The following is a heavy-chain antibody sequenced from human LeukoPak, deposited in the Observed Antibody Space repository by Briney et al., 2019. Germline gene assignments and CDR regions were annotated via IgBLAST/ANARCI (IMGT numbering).Heavy chain of an antibody. V-gene: IGHV3-33*08. J-gene: IGHJ4*02. D-gene: IGHD3-22*01. CDR3: ARAGTYYDSSGHHYFDY. CDR2: IWYGGSNK. CDR1: GFTFSSHG. Sequence: GGSLRLSCAASGFTFSSHGMHWVRQAPDKGLEWVAVIWYGGSNKYYADSVKGRFTISRDNSKNTLYLQMNSLRAEDTAVYYCARAGTYYDSSGHHYFDYWGQGTLVTVSS.